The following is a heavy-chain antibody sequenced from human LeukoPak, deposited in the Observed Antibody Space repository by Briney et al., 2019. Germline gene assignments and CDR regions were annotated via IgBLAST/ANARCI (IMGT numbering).Heavy chain of an antibody. D-gene: IGHD3-10*01. Sequence: GGSLRLSCAASGFTFSSYAMSWVRQAPGKGLEWVSAISHSGGSTHYADSVKGRFTISRDNSKNTLYLQMNSLRAEDTAVYYCAKRNSDARGDHFDYWGQGTLVTVSS. CDR3: AKRNSDARGDHFDY. V-gene: IGHV3-23*01. CDR2: ISHSGGST. CDR1: GFTFSSYA. J-gene: IGHJ4*02.